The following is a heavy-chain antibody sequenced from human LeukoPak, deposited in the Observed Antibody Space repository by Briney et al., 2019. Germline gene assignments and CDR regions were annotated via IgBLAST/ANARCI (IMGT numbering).Heavy chain of an antibody. D-gene: IGHD6-13*01. CDR2: IYSSGST. CDR3: ARKGAADSTFDY. CDR1: GGSISSSYYY. V-gene: IGHV4-39*01. Sequence: SETLSLTCTVSGGSISSSYYYWGWIRQPPGKGLEWIGSIYSSGSTYYNPSLKSRVTISVDTSKNQFSLKLTSVTAADTAVYYCARKGAADSTFDYWGQGTLVTVSS. J-gene: IGHJ4*02.